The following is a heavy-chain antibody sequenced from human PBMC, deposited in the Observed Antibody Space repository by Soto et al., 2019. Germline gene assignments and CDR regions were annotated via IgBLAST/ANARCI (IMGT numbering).Heavy chain of an antibody. Sequence: SETLSLTCTFSCGSINSGHFISYYWTWIRQHPGKGLEWIGSVFYNGTTYYNPSLKSRLTISVDTSQSQFSLSLTSVTAADTAVYYCARILHNDSGYYPYYLDYWGQGTLVTVSS. D-gene: IGHD3-22*01. J-gene: IGHJ4*02. CDR3: ARILHNDSGYYPYYLDY. CDR2: VFYNGTT. CDR1: CGSINSGHFISYY. V-gene: IGHV4-31*03.